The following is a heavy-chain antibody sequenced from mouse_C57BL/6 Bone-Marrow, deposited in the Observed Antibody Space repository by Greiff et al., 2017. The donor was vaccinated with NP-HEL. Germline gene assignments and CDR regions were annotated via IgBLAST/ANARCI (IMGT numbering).Heavy chain of an antibody. Sequence: VQLQQSGPELVKPGASVKISCKASGYSFTSYYIHWVKQRPGQGLEWIGWIYPGSGNTKYNEKFKGKATLTADTSSSTAYMQLSSLTSEDSAVYYCASYYGSSPSWFAYWGQGTLVTVSA. V-gene: IGHV1-66*01. CDR3: ASYYGSSPSWFAY. CDR1: GYSFTSYY. J-gene: IGHJ3*01. CDR2: IYPGSGNT. D-gene: IGHD1-1*01.